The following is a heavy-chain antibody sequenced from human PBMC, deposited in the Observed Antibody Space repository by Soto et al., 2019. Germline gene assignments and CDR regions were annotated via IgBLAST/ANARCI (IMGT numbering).Heavy chain of an antibody. V-gene: IGHV1-3*01. Sequence: QVQLVQSGAEVKKPGASVKVSCKASGYTFTSYAMHWVRQAPGQRLEWMGWINAGNGNTKYSKKFQGRVTITRDTSASTAYMELSSLRSEDTAVYYCARDPAYYYGMDVWGQGTTVTVSS. J-gene: IGHJ6*02. CDR2: INAGNGNT. CDR1: GYTFTSYA. CDR3: ARDPAYYYGMDV. D-gene: IGHD2-2*01.